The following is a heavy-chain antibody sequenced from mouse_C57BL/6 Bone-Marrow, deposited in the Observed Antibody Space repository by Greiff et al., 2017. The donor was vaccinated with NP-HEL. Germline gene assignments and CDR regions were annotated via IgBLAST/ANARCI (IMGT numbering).Heavy chain of an antibody. V-gene: IGHV1-81*01. J-gene: IGHJ1*03. CDR1: GYTFTSYG. Sequence: VQLQQSGAELARPGASVKLSCKASGYTFTSYGISWVKQRTGQGLEWIGEIYPRSGNTYYNEKFKGKATLTADKSSSTAYMELRSLTSEDSAVYFCAAGPITTVVARYFDVWGTGTTVTVSS. CDR3: AAGPITTVVARYFDV. D-gene: IGHD1-1*01. CDR2: IYPRSGNT.